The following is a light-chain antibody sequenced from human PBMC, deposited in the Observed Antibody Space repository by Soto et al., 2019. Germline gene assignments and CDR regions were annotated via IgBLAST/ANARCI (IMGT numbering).Light chain of an antibody. CDR2: DAS. CDR1: QSISSW. J-gene: IGKJ1*01. Sequence: DIQMAQSPSTLSASVGDRLTITCRASQSISSWLAWYQQRPGKAPKLLIFDASSLESGVPSRFSGSGSGTEFSLTISSLQPDDFATYYCQQSSSYSKTFGQGTKVDIK. CDR3: QQSSSYSKT. V-gene: IGKV1-5*01.